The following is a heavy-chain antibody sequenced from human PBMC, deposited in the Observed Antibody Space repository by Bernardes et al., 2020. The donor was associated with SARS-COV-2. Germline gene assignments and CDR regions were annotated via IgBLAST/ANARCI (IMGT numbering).Heavy chain of an antibody. Sequence: ASVKVSCKASGYTFTSYGISWVRQAPGQGLEWMGWISAYNGNTNYAQKLQGRVTMTTDTSTSTAYMELRSLRSDDTAVYYCARDSNWNGGHYYYGMDVWGQGTTVTVSS. CDR3: ARDSNWNGGHYYYGMDV. D-gene: IGHD1-1*01. V-gene: IGHV1-18*01. J-gene: IGHJ6*02. CDR1: GYTFTSYG. CDR2: ISAYNGNT.